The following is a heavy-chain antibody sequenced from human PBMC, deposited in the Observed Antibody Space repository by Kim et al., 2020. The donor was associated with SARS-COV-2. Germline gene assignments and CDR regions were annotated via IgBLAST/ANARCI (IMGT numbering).Heavy chain of an antibody. V-gene: IGHV4-4*02. CDR2: IYHSGST. Sequence: SETLSLTCAVSGGSISSSNWWSWVRQPPGKGLEWIGEIYHSGSTNYNPSLKSRVTISVDKSKNQFSLKLSSVTAADAAVYYCARVVGGTNFGVVMKNCGMGVWGQGATVTVSS. CDR1: GGSISSSNW. J-gene: IGHJ6*02. CDR3: ARVVGGTNFGVVMKNCGMGV. D-gene: IGHD3-3*01.